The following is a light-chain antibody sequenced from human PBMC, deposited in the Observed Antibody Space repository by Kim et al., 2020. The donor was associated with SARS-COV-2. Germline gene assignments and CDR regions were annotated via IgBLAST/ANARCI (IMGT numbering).Light chain of an antibody. CDR2: AAA. CDR3: QKYNSDLWT. Sequence: ASVGDRVTITCRASQGIRNYLAWYQQKPGEVPKLLIYAAATLQSGVPSRFSGSGSGTDFILTISSLQPEDVATYYCQKYNSDLWTFGQGTKVDIK. J-gene: IGKJ1*01. CDR1: QGIRNY. V-gene: IGKV1-27*01.